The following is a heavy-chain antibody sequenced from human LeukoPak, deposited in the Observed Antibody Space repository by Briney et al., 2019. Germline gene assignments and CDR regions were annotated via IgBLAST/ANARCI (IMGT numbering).Heavy chain of an antibody. Sequence: HGESLKISCKGSGYSFPSYWIGTVRQMPGKGLEWVGIIYPGDSDTRYSPSFQGHFTISADKSISTAYLQWSSLKAPDTAMYYCMSQSSGWPLVFWGQGTLVTVSS. CDR2: IYPGDSDT. V-gene: IGHV5-51*01. CDR1: GYSFPSYW. D-gene: IGHD6-19*01. J-gene: IGHJ4*02. CDR3: MSQSSGWPLVF.